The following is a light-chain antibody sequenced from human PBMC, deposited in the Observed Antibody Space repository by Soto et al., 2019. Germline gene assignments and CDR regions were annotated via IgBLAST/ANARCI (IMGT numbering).Light chain of an antibody. CDR3: SSYTSTSRYV. V-gene: IGLV2-18*02. J-gene: IGLJ1*01. Sequence: QSVLTQPPSVSGSPGQSVTISCTGTSSDVGKYDRVSWYQQPPGTAPKLIIYEVTNRPSGVPARFSGSKPGNTASLTISGLQAEDEADYYCSSYTSTSRYVFGAGTKVTVL. CDR2: EVT. CDR1: SSDVGKYDR.